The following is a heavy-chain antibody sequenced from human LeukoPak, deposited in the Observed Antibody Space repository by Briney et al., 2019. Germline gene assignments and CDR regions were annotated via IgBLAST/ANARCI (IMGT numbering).Heavy chain of an antibody. CDR2: IPYDGSSK. CDR3: ARESLGGSWFDY. D-gene: IGHD6-13*01. Sequence: GGSLRLSCAASRFTFSSYTVHWVRQAPGKGLEWVAIIPYDGSSKYYADSVKGRFTLSRDNSKNMLYLQMNSLRADDTAVYYCARESLGGSWFDYWGQGTLVTVSS. CDR1: RFTFSSYT. J-gene: IGHJ4*02. V-gene: IGHV3-30*04.